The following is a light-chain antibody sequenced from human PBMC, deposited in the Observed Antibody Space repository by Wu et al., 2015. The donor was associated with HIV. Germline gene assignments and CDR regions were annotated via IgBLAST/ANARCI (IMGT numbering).Light chain of an antibody. CDR1: QSVSSY. J-gene: IGKJ1*01. CDR2: DAS. CDR3: QQYRSLPRT. V-gene: IGKV3-11*01. Sequence: EIVLTQSPATLSLSPGERATLSCRASQSVSSYLAWYQQKPGQAPRLLIYDASNRATGIPARFGGSGSGTDFTLTISSLEPEDFAVYYCQQYRSLPRTFGQGTKVEIK.